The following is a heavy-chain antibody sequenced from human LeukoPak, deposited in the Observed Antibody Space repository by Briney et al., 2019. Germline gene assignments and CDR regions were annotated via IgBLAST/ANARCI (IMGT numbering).Heavy chain of an antibody. Sequence: GGSLRLSCAASGFTFSRYAMHWVRQAPGKGLEWVAVISSDGNRTYYADSVKGRFTLSRDNSNKILHLQMKNLRADDTAVYYCALLSGPSYSWGQGTLVTVSS. CDR1: GFTFSRYA. CDR3: ALLSGPSYS. D-gene: IGHD2-15*01. J-gene: IGHJ4*02. V-gene: IGHV3-30-3*01. CDR2: ISSDGNRT.